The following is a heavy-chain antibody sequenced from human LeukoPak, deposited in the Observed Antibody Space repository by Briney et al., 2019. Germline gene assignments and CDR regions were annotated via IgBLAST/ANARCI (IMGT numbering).Heavy chain of an antibody. J-gene: IGHJ4*02. CDR2: IYPGDSDT. CDR1: GYSSTSYS. Sequence: GESLKISCKGSGYSSTSYSIGWVGQVPGKGLEWMGIIYPGDSDTRYSPSFQGQVTISADKSITTAYLQWSSLKASDTAMYYCARQYCSSTSCYSTDFDYWGQGTLVTVSS. D-gene: IGHD2-2*01. CDR3: ARQYCSSTSCYSTDFDY. V-gene: IGHV5-51*01.